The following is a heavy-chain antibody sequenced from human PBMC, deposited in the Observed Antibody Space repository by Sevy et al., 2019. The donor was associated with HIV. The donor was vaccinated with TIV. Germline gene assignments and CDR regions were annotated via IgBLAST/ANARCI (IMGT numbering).Heavy chain of an antibody. J-gene: IGHJ6*02. CDR1: GGSFSGYY. Sequence: SETLSLTCAVYGGSFSGYYWSWIRQPPGKGLEWIGEINHSGSTNYNPSLKSRVTISVDTSKNQFSLKLSSVTAADRAVYYCASALGDIVVVPAATAGYYYYGMDVWGQGSTVTVSS. CDR2: INHSGST. CDR3: ASALGDIVVVPAATAGYYYYGMDV. V-gene: IGHV4-34*01. D-gene: IGHD2-2*01.